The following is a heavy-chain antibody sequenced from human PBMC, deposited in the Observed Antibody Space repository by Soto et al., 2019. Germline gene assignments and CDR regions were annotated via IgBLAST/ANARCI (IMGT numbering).Heavy chain of an antibody. CDR2: IYSGGST. V-gene: IGHV3-53*02. Sequence: EVQLVETGGGWIQPGGSLRLYFAASGFTVSSNYMSWVRPAPGKVLEWVSVIYSGGSTYYADSVTGRFTISRDNSKNTLYLQMNSLRAEDTAVYYCAIRSTWDYGDYIRTDYWGQGTLVTVSS. J-gene: IGHJ4*02. CDR1: GFTVSSNY. CDR3: AIRSTWDYGDYIRTDY. D-gene: IGHD4-17*01.